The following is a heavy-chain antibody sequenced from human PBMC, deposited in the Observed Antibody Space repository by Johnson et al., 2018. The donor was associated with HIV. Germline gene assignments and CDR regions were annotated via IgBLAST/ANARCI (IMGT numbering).Heavy chain of an antibody. CDR1: GFTFNDYY. V-gene: IGHV3-11*04. CDR2: ISRSGSAI. CDR3: ARSRNYACDI. Sequence: QVQLVESGGGLVKPGGSLRLSCTASGFTFNDYYMTWVRQAPGEGLAWVSYISRSGSAIYYADSLKGRFTMSRDNANNSMFLQMNSLSADDTAVYYCARSRNYACDIWGQGTMVTVSS. J-gene: IGHJ3*02.